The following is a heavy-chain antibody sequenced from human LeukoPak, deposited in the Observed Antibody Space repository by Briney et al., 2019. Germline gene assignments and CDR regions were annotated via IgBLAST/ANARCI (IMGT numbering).Heavy chain of an antibody. CDR1: GGSISSYY. CDR3: ARRGPLWFGEPYAFDI. D-gene: IGHD3-10*01. V-gene: IGHV4-59*08. CDR2: IYYSGST. J-gene: IGHJ3*02. Sequence: SETLSLTCTVSGGSISSYYWSWIRQPPGKGLEWIGYIYYSGSTNYNPSLKSRVTISVDTSKNQFSLKLSSVTAADTAVYYCARRGPLWFGEPYAFDIRGQGTMVTVSS.